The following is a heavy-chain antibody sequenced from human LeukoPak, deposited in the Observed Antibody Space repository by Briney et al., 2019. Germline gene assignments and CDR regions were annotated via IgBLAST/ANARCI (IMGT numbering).Heavy chain of an antibody. Sequence: PGESLRLSCAASGFTFSSYSMNWVRQAPGKGLEWVSYISSASNTIYYADSVKGRFTISRDNSKNTLYLQMNSLRAEDTAVYYCAKGEVGATLPLFAFDIWGQGTMVTVSS. CDR3: AKGEVGATLPLFAFDI. D-gene: IGHD1-26*01. CDR1: GFTFSSYS. J-gene: IGHJ3*02. CDR2: ISSASNTI. V-gene: IGHV3-48*01.